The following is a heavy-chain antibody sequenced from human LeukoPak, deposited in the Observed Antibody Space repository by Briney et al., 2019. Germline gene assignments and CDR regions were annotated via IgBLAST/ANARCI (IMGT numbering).Heavy chain of an antibody. CDR2: INPNSGTT. Sequence: ASVKVSCKASGYTFTGYYIHWVRQAPGQGLEWMGWINPNSGTTNYAQNFQARVTMTRDTSITTAYMELSRLRFDDTAIYYCARGIVRLRLGELSPLSEWGQGTLVTVSS. V-gene: IGHV1-2*02. J-gene: IGHJ4*02. CDR3: ARGIVRLRLGELSPLSE. CDR1: GYTFTGYY. D-gene: IGHD3-16*02.